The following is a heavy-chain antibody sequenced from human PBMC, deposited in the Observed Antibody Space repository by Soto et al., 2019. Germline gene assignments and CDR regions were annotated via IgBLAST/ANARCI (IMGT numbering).Heavy chain of an antibody. CDR3: ARDLAVAGTIGGFDP. J-gene: IGHJ5*02. Sequence: QVQLVQSGAEVKKPGASVKVSCKASVYTFTSYYMHWVRQAPGQGLEWMGIINPSGGSTSYAQKFQGRVTMTRDTSTSTVYMELSSLRSEDTAVYYCARDLAVAGTIGGFDPWGQGTLVTVSS. CDR2: INPSGGST. CDR1: VYTFTSYY. V-gene: IGHV1-46*03. D-gene: IGHD6-19*01.